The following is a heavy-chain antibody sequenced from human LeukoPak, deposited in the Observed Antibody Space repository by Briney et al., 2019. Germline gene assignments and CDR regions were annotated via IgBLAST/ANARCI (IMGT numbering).Heavy chain of an antibody. CDR2: ICYSGST. Sequence: PSETLSLTCTVSSDSVSSSYWSWIRQPPGKGLEWIGYICYSGSTNYNPSLKSRVAISVDTSKNQFSLKLNSVTAADTAVYYCARGYCSSTICFQYFHHWGQGTLVTVSS. D-gene: IGHD2-2*01. CDR3: ARGYCSSTICFQYFHH. CDR1: SDSVSSSY. V-gene: IGHV4-59*02. J-gene: IGHJ1*01.